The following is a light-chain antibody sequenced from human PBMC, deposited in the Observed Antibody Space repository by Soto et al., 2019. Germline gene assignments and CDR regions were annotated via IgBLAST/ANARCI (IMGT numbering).Light chain of an antibody. CDR1: QAINNY. CDR3: QQYYDYPRT. J-gene: IGKJ1*01. V-gene: IGKV1-8*01. CDR2: AAS. Sequence: AIRMTRSPSSLSASTGDRVTITCRASQAINNYLVWFQQKPGKAPKVLIYAASTLQTGVPSRFSGSGSGTDFILTINWLQSEDFATYYCQQYYDYPRTFGQGTKVEIK.